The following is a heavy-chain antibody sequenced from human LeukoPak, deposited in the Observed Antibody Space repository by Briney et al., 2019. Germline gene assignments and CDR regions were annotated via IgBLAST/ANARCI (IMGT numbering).Heavy chain of an antibody. CDR3: ARDRGSYCSSTHCQGWFDP. CDR2: IIPIFGTA. V-gene: IGHV1-69*05. CDR1: GGTFSTFG. D-gene: IGHD2-2*01. Sequence: SVKVSCKVSGGTFSTFGISWVRQAPGQGLEWMGGIIPIFGTANYAQKFQGRVTITTDESTSTAYMELSSLRSEDTAVYYCARDRGSYCSSTHCQGWFDPWGQGTLVTVSS. J-gene: IGHJ5*02.